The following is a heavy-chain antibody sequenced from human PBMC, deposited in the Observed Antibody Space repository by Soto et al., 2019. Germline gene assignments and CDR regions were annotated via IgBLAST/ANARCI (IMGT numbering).Heavy chain of an antibody. CDR2: INPYNGNT. Sequence: ASVKVSCKASGYTFNTYGITWVRQAPGQGLEWMGWINPYNGNTKFAQKLQDRVTMTTATSASTAYMELASLRSDDTAVYYCARGCIAVTTHLCYWGQGTLVTVSS. CDR1: GYTFNTYG. CDR3: ARGCIAVTTHLCY. J-gene: IGHJ4*02. D-gene: IGHD4-17*01. V-gene: IGHV1-18*01.